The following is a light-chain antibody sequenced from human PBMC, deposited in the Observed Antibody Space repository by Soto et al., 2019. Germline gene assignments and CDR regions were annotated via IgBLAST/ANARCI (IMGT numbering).Light chain of an antibody. CDR3: QQYGSSPFG. V-gene: IGKV3-20*01. CDR1: QSVSSSY. Sequence: IVLTQSPGTLSLSPGERATLSCMASQSVSSSYLAWYQQKPGQAPRLLIYGASSRATGIPDRFSGSGSGTDFTLTISRLEPEDFAVYYCQQYGSSPFGFGPGTKVDIK. J-gene: IGKJ3*01. CDR2: GAS.